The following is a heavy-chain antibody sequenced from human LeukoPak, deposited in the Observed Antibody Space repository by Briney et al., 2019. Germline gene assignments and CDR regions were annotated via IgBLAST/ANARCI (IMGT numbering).Heavy chain of an antibody. J-gene: IGHJ4*02. CDR2: IYYSGST. Sequence: SETLSLTCTDSGGSISSSSYYWGWIRQPPGKGLEWIGSIYYSGSTYYNPSLKSRVTISVDTSKNQFSLKLSSVTAADTAVYYCARSGYYDFWSGYYSYFDYWGQGTLVTVSS. CDR3: ARSGYYDFWSGYYSYFDY. CDR1: GGSISSSSYY. V-gene: IGHV4-39*01. D-gene: IGHD3-3*01.